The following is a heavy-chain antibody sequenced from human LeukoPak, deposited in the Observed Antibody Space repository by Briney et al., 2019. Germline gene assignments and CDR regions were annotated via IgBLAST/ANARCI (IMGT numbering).Heavy chain of an antibody. CDR1: GGSISSYY. CDR3: ARDGAAAGTGQYNWFDP. Sequence: SETLSLTCTVSGGSISSYYWSWIRQPPGKGLEWIGYIYYSGSTNYNPSLKSRVTISVDTSKNQFSLKLSSVTAADTAVYYCARDGAAAGTGQYNWFDPWGQGTLVTVSS. D-gene: IGHD6-13*01. J-gene: IGHJ5*02. CDR2: IYYSGST. V-gene: IGHV4-59*12.